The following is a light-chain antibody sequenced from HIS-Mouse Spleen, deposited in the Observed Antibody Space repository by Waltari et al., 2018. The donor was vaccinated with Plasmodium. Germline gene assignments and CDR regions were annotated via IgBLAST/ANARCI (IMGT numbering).Light chain of an antibody. Sequence: EIVLTQSPGTLSLSPGERATLSCRASQSVSSSYLAWYQQKPGQAPRLLSYGASSRAPGIRDRFSGSGSGTDFTLTISRLEPEDFAVYYCQQYGSSPPLTFGGGTKVEIK. CDR3: QQYGSSPPLT. CDR1: QSVSSSY. J-gene: IGKJ4*01. V-gene: IGKV3-20*01. CDR2: GAS.